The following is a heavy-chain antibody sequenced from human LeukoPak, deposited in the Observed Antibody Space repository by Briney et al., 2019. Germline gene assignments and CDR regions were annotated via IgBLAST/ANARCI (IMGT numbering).Heavy chain of an antibody. J-gene: IGHJ3*02. V-gene: IGHV4-59*01. Sequence: SETLSLTCTVSGGSISSYYWSWIRQPSGKGLEWIGYIYYSGSTNYNPSLKSRVTISVDTSKNQFSLKLSSVTAADTAVYYCARASYYYDSSGYPWAFDIWGQGTMVTVSS. D-gene: IGHD3-22*01. CDR1: GGSISSYY. CDR3: ARASYYYDSSGYPWAFDI. CDR2: IYYSGST.